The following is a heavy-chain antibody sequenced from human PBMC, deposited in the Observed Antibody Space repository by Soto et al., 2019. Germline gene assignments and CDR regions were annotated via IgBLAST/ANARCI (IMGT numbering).Heavy chain of an antibody. CDR2: ISAYNGNT. Sequence: ASVKVCCNASGYTFTSYGISWVRQAPGQGVECMGWISAYNGNTNYAQKLQGRVTMTTETSTSTAYMELRSLRSDDTAVYYCARVVYYYDSSGYLEFVWFDHWGQGTLVTVS. CDR1: GYTFTSYG. V-gene: IGHV1-18*01. J-gene: IGHJ5*02. D-gene: IGHD3-22*01. CDR3: ARVVYYYDSSGYLEFVWFDH.